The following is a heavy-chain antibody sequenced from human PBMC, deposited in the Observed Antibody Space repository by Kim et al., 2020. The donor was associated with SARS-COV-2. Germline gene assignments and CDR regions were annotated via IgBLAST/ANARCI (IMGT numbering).Heavy chain of an antibody. Sequence: SETLSLTCTVSGGSISSYYWSWIRQPPGKGLEWIGYIYYSGSTNYNPSLKSRVTISVDTSKNQFSLKLSSVTAADTAVYYCAREGRYIDPWGQGTLVTVSS. V-gene: IGHV4-59*13. CDR3: AREGRYIDP. CDR2: IYYSGST. D-gene: IGHD3-9*01. CDR1: GGSISSYY. J-gene: IGHJ5*02.